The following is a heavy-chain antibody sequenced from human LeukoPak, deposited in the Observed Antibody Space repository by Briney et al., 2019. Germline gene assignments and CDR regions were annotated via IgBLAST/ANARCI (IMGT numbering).Heavy chain of an antibody. D-gene: IGHD3-10*01. CDR3: ARVGNYYGSGSYRRVWFDP. CDR1: GGSFSGYY. CDR2: INHSGST. J-gene: IGHJ5*02. Sequence: KPSETLSLTCAVYGGSFSGYYWSWIRQPPGKGLEWIGEINHSGSTNYNPSLKSRVTISVDTSKNQFSLKLSSVTAADTAVYYCARVGNYYGSGSYRRVWFDPWGQGTLVTVSS. V-gene: IGHV4-34*01.